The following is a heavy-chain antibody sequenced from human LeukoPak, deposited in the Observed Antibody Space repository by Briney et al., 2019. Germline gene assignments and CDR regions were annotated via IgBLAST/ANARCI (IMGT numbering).Heavy chain of an antibody. CDR2: IYYSGST. CDR3: ASINRDGYNLYYYYGMDV. J-gene: IGHJ6*02. V-gene: IGHV4-59*01. D-gene: IGHD5-24*01. CDR1: GGSISSYY. Sequence: PSETLSLTCTVSGGSISSYYWSWIRQPPGKGLEWIGYIYYSGSTNYSPSLKSRVTISVDTSKNQFSLKLSSVTAADTAVYYCASINRDGYNLYYYYGMDVWGQGTTVTVS.